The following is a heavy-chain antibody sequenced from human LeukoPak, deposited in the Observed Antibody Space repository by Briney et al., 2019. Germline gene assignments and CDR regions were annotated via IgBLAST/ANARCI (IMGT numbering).Heavy chain of an antibody. Sequence: GGSLRLSCAASGFTFRSYEMNWVRQAPGKGLEWVSSISSSSSYIYYADSVKGRFTISRDNAKNSLYLQMNSLRAEDTAVYYCARDLLPGSHYYFDYWGQGTLVTVSS. CDR1: GFTFRSYE. CDR3: ARDLLPGSHYYFDY. V-gene: IGHV3-21*03. CDR2: ISSSSSYI. J-gene: IGHJ4*02. D-gene: IGHD1-26*01.